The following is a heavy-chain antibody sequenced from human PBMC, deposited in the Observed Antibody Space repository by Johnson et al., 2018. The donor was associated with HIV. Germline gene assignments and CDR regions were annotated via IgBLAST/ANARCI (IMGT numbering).Heavy chain of an antibody. CDR3: AKDGAMAFDI. J-gene: IGHJ3*02. Sequence: QMQLVESGGGVVQPGRSLRLSCAASGFTFSSYGMHWVRQAPGKGLEWVAVISYDGSNKYYVDSVKGRFTISRDKSKNTLYLKMNSLRAEDTAVYYCAKDGAMAFDIWGQGTLVTVSS. CDR2: ISYDGSNK. V-gene: IGHV3-30*18. CDR1: GFTFSSYG. D-gene: IGHD2-2*01.